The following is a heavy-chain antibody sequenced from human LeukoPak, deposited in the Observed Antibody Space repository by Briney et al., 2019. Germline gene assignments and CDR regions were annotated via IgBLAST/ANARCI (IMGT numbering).Heavy chain of an antibody. Sequence: EGSLRLPCAASGFPFSSYAMSWVRQAPGKGLEWVSTMSGDTVTTYYADSVKGRFTISRDNPRNTLFLQMDSLRAEDTAVYYCAREKWFITPEFFLHWGQGTLVTVSS. CDR2: MSGDTVTT. CDR1: GFPFSSYA. V-gene: IGHV3-23*01. CDR3: AREKWFITPEFFLH. D-gene: IGHD3-22*01. J-gene: IGHJ1*01.